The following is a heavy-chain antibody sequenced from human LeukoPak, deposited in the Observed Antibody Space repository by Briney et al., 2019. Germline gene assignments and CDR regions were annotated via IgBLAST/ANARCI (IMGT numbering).Heavy chain of an antibody. CDR1: GGSFSGYY. J-gene: IGHJ4*02. Sequence: PSETLSLTCAVYGGSFSGYYWSWIRQPPGKGLEWIGEINHSGSTNYNPSLKSRVTISVDTSKNQFSLKLSSVTAAGTAVYYCARGIAAAGPVDYWGQGTLVTVSS. CDR2: INHSGST. CDR3: ARGIAAAGPVDY. V-gene: IGHV4-34*01. D-gene: IGHD6-13*01.